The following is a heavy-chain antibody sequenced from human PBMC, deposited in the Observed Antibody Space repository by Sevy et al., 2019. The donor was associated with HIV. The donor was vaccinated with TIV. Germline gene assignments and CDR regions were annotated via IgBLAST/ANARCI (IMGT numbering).Heavy chain of an antibody. D-gene: IGHD2-2*01. Sequence: GGSLRLSCAASGFTFDDYAMHWVRQAPGKGLEWVSGISWNSGSIGYAHSVKGRFTNSRDNAKNSLYLQMNSLRAEDTALYYCAKAGGHQLRGNAFDIWGQGTMVTVSS. CDR2: ISWNSGSI. CDR1: GFTFDDYA. V-gene: IGHV3-9*01. CDR3: AKAGGHQLRGNAFDI. J-gene: IGHJ3*02.